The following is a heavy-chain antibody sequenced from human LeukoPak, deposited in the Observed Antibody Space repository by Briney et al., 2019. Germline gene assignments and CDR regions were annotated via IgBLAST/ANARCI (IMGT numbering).Heavy chain of an antibody. CDR3: ARVEGPTYYYDSSGLKA. V-gene: IGHV3-53*01. D-gene: IGHD3-22*01. CDR1: GFTVSSNY. CDR2: IYSGGST. J-gene: IGHJ5*02. Sequence: QPGGSLRLSCAASGFTVSSNYMSWVRQAPGKGLEWVSVIYSGGSTYYADSVKGRFTISRDNAKNSLYLQMNSLRAEDTAVYYCARVEGPTYYYDSSGLKAWGQGTLVTVSS.